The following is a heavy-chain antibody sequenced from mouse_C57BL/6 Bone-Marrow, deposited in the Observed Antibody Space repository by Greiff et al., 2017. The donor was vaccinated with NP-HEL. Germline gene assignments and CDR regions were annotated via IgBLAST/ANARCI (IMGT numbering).Heavy chain of an antibody. D-gene: IGHD2-4*01. CDR2: VGPSDSYN. J-gene: IGHJ4*01. V-gene: IGHV1-50*01. Sequence: QVQLQQPGAELVKPGASVKLSCKASGYTFTSYWMQWVKQRPGQGLEWIGEVGPSDSYNKYHPKFKGKATMTVDTSSSTAYMQLSSLTSEDSAVYYCAREPYYDYDDYAMDYWGQGTSVTVSS. CDR3: AREPYYDYDDYAMDY. CDR1: GYTFTSYW.